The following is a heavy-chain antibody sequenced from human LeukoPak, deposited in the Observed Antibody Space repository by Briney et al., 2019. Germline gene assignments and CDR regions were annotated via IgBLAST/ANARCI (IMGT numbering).Heavy chain of an antibody. V-gene: IGHV3-23*01. CDR3: AKAARITMIVVVRGPFDY. J-gene: IGHJ4*02. D-gene: IGHD3-22*01. Sequence: GGSLRLSCAASGFTFSSYAMSWVRQAPGKGLEWVSAISGSGGSTYYADSVKGRFTISRDNSKNTLYLQMNSLRAEDTAVYYCAKAARITMIVVVRGPFDYWGQGTLVTVSS. CDR2: ISGSGGST. CDR1: GFTFSSYA.